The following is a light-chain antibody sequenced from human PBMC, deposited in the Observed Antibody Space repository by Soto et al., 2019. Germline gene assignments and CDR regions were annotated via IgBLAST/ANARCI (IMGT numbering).Light chain of an antibody. CDR1: SSNIGSNY. Sequence: QAVVTQPPSASGTPGQRVTISSSGSSSNIGSNYVYWYQQLPGTAPKLLIYRNNQRPSGVPDRFSGSKSGTSASLAISGLRSEDEADYYCEAWDDSLSGWVFGGGTKLTVL. J-gene: IGLJ3*02. CDR2: RNN. V-gene: IGLV1-47*01. CDR3: EAWDDSLSGWV.